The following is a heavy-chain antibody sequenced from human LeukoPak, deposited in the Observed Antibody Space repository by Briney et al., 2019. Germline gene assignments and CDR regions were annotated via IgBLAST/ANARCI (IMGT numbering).Heavy chain of an antibody. CDR3: ARRPRDSSGYYLGDFEA. J-gene: IGHJ3*01. CDR2: ISASGANT. Sequence: PRGSLRLSCEGPGFTFSSYAMTWVRQAPGMGLEWVSAISASGANTYYADSVKSRFTISRDNAKNTMYLHMTSLGAEDKAVYFCARRPRDSSGYYLGDFEAWGQGTTVTVSS. CDR1: GFTFSSYA. D-gene: IGHD3-22*01. V-gene: IGHV3-23*01.